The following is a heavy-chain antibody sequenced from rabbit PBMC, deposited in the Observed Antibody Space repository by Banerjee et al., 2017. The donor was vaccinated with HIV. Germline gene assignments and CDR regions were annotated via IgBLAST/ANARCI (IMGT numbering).Heavy chain of an antibody. V-gene: IGHV1S45*01. CDR1: GFDFSSYG. Sequence: QEQLEESGGGLVKPEGSLTLTCKASGFDFSSYGVSWVRQAPGKGLEWIACIYAGSSGSTYYASWAKGQFTISKTSSTTVTLQMTSLTAADTATYFCARNLISESNLWGPGTLVTVS. J-gene: IGHJ4*01. D-gene: IGHD1-1*01. CDR3: ARNLISESNL. CDR2: IYAGSSGST.